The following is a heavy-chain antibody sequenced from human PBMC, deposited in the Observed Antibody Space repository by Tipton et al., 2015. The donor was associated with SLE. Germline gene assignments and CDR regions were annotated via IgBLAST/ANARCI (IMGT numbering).Heavy chain of an antibody. CDR2: IYYSGTT. J-gene: IGHJ3*02. CDR1: GGSISNYY. Sequence: TLSLTCTVSGGSISNYYWSWIRQPPGKGLEWIGYIYYSGTTNYNPSLKSRVTISVDTSKNQFSLKLTSVTAADTAVYYCARGDNSGSDAFDIWGQGTMVTVSS. V-gene: IGHV4-59*12. D-gene: IGHD3-22*01. CDR3: ARGDNSGSDAFDI.